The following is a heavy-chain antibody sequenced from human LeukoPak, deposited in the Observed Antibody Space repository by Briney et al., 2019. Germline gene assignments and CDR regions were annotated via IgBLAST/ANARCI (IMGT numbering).Heavy chain of an antibody. CDR1: GGSISSYY. J-gene: IGHJ6*03. Sequence: SETLSLTCTVSGGSISSYYWSWIRQPPGKGLEWIGYIYYSGSTNYNPSLKSRVTISVDTSKNQFSLKLSSVTAADTAVYYCARVPTYDFWSGYSYYYYYYMDVWGKGTTVTVSS. CDR2: IYYSGST. V-gene: IGHV4-59*01. D-gene: IGHD3-3*01. CDR3: ARVPTYDFWSGYSYYYYYYMDV.